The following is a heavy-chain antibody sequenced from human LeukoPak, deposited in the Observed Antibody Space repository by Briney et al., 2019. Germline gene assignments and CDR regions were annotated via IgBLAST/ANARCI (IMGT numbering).Heavy chain of an antibody. CDR3: ARWEGGSYYDFGY. Sequence: SETLSLICAVYCGFFSGYYWSWLRHPPGKGLEWIGEINHSGSTNYNPSLEGRVPISVGTFKNQFSLKLGSVTAGDTAVFFCARWEGGSYYDFGYWGQGTLVTVSS. J-gene: IGHJ4*02. D-gene: IGHD1-26*01. CDR2: INHSGST. CDR1: CGFFSGYY. V-gene: IGHV4-34*01.